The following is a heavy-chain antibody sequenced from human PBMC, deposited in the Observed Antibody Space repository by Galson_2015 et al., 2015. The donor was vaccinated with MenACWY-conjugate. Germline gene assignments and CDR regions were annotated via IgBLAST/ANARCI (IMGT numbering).Heavy chain of an antibody. CDR2: IRSKRNNYAT. V-gene: IGHV3-73*01. CDR3: TRQSPQNFDY. J-gene: IGHJ4*02. CDR1: GFSFSDSA. Sequence: SLRLSCAASGFSFSDSAMHWVRQASGKGLEWVGRIRSKRNNYATTYAASVQGRFTISRDESERTAYLHMNSLKTEDTAIYYCTRQSPQNFDYWGQGVLVAVSS.